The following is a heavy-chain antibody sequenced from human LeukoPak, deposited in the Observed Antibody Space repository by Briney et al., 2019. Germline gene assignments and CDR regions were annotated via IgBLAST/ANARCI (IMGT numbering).Heavy chain of an antibody. CDR3: ARQTAMGRSGDY. CDR2: IDPSDSET. J-gene: IGHJ4*02. V-gene: IGHV5-51*01. D-gene: IGHD5-18*01. CDR1: GYSFTSYW. Sequence: GESLKISCKASGYSFTSYWIGWVRHMPGKDLEWMGIIDPSDSETRYTPSFQGQVTISVDESLTTAYLQWTSLKASDTAMYYCARQTAMGRSGDYWGQGTQVTVSS.